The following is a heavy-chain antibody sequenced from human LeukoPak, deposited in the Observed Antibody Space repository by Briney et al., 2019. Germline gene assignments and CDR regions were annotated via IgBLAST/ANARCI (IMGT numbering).Heavy chain of an antibody. CDR3: ARRKLPGMDV. J-gene: IGHJ6*02. V-gene: IGHV3-23*01. D-gene: IGHD3-10*01. Sequence: GGSLRLSCAVSGITLSNYGMSWVRQAPGKGLEWVSAISGSGGSTYYADSVKGRFTISRDNSKNTLYLQMNSLRAEDTAVYYCARRKLPGMDVWGQGTTVTVSS. CDR1: GITLSNYG. CDR2: ISGSGGST.